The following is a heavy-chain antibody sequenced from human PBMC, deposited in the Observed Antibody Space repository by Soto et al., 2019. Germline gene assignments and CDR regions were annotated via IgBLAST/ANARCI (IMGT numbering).Heavy chain of an antibody. D-gene: IGHD5-12*01. Sequence: GGSLRLSCAASGFTFSSYAMHWVRQAPGKGLEWVAVISYDGSNKYYADSVKGRFTISRDNSKNTLYLQMNSLRAEGTAVYYCAKSVVATINFIYYYYYGMDVWGQGTAVTVSS. V-gene: IGHV3-30*18. CDR2: ISYDGSNK. CDR1: GFTFSSYA. CDR3: AKSVVATINFIYYYYYGMDV. J-gene: IGHJ6*02.